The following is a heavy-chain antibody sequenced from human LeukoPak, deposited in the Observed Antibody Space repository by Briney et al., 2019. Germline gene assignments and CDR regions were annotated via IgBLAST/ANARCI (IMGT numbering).Heavy chain of an antibody. CDR1: GGSFSGYY. J-gene: IGHJ4*02. V-gene: IGHV4-34*01. Sequence: PSETLSLTCAVYGGSFSGYYWSWIRQPPGKGLEWIGEINHSGSTNYNPSLKSRVTISVDTSKNQFSLKLSSVTAADTAVHYCARHEGATDYWGQGTLVTVSS. D-gene: IGHD1-26*01. CDR3: ARHEGATDY. CDR2: INHSGST.